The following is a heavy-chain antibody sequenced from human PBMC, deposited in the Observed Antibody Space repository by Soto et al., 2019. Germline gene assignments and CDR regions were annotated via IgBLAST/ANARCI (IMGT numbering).Heavy chain of an antibody. Sequence: GGSLRLSCAASGFTFSSYSMNWVRQAPGKGLEWVSYISSSSSTIYYADSVKGRFTISRDNSKNSLYLQMNSLRAEDTAVYYCARHPERIAEIGWFDPWGQGTLVTVSS. CDR2: ISSSSSTI. J-gene: IGHJ5*02. V-gene: IGHV3-48*01. D-gene: IGHD6-13*01. CDR3: ARHPERIAEIGWFDP. CDR1: GFTFSSYS.